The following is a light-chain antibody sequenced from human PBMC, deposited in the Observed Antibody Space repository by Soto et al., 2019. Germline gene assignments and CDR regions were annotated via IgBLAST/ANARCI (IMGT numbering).Light chain of an antibody. Sequence: QSALTQPASVSGSPGQSITISCTGTSSDVGSYNLVSWYQQHPGKAPKLMIYEGSKRPSGVSNRFSGSKSGNTASLAITGLQAEDEADYYCQSYDRSLSGPVFGRGTKLTVL. CDR2: EGS. CDR1: SSDVGSYNL. V-gene: IGLV2-14*02. J-gene: IGLJ2*01. CDR3: QSYDRSLSGPV.